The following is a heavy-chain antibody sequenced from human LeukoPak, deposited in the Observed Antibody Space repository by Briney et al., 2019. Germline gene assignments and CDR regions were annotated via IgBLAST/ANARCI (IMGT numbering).Heavy chain of an antibody. V-gene: IGHV3-7*03. Sequence: GGSLRLSCAASGFTFSSYWMSWVRQAPGKGLEWVANIKQDGSEKYYVDSVKGRFTISRDNAKNSLYLQMNSLRAEDTAVYYCARAGGVYCSGGSCYWFDPWGQGTLVTVSS. D-gene: IGHD2-15*01. J-gene: IGHJ5*02. CDR3: ARAGGVYCSGGSCYWFDP. CDR1: GFTFSSYW. CDR2: IKQDGSEK.